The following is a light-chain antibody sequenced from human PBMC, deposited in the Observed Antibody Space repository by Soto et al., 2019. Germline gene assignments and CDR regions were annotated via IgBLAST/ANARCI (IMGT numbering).Light chain of an antibody. CDR1: SSDIGDYNY. CDR3: CSYXRSGTLI. J-gene: IGLJ1*01. Sequence: QSVLTQPASVSGSPGQSITISCVGTSSDIGDYNYVSWYQQHPGKVPKVIIFDVSNRPSGVSYRFSGTKSGNTASLTVSGLQAEDEAHYYCCSYXRSGTLIFGTGTKVTVL. CDR2: DVS. V-gene: IGLV2-14*01.